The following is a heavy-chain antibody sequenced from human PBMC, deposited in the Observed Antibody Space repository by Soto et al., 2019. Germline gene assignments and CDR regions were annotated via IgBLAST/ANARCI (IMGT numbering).Heavy chain of an antibody. V-gene: IGHV3-48*02. CDR3: ARETYYSVSRSYILDY. CDR2: ISSRSSTI. D-gene: IGHD3-10*01. Sequence: PGGSLRLSCAASGFTFGDYSMNWVRQAPGKGLEWVSYISSRSSTIYYADSVKGRFTISRDNAKNSLYLQMNSLRDEDTAVFYCARETYYSVSRSYILDYGGKGTLVTVSS. CDR1: GFTFGDYS. J-gene: IGHJ4*02.